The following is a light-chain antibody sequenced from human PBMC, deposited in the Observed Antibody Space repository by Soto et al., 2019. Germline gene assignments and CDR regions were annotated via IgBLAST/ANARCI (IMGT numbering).Light chain of an antibody. CDR1: GRDAGGYRY. Sequence: QSVLTQPVSVSGSPGQSITISCTGIGRDAGGYRYVSWYQQHPGKAPKLMIYDVTSRPSGVSSRFSGSRSGNTASLTISGLQAEDEAAYFCSSDTSSSTLVVFGGGTKLTVL. CDR2: DVT. V-gene: IGLV2-14*01. CDR3: SSDTSSSTLVV. J-gene: IGLJ2*01.